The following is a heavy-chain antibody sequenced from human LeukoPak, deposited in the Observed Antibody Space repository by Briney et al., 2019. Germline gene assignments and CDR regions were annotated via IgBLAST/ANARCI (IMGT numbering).Heavy chain of an antibody. Sequence: SETLSLTCTISDDSISSNRYFWAWIRQPPGKGLEWIGSINYSGRTYYNPSLKSRLTISVDTAKNQFSLKLTSVTAADTAVYYCARDLFTSSWYRWFDPWGQGTLVTVSS. CDR3: ARDLFTSSWYRWFDP. J-gene: IGHJ5*02. V-gene: IGHV4-39*07. CDR1: DDSISSNRYF. CDR2: INYSGRT. D-gene: IGHD6-13*01.